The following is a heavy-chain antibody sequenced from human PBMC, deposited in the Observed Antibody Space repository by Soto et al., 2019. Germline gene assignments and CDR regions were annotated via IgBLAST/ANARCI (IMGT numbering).Heavy chain of an antibody. J-gene: IGHJ4*02. V-gene: IGHV3-23*01. D-gene: IGHD6-19*01. Sequence: GGSLRLSCAASGFTFSSYAMSWVRQAPGKGLEWVSAISGSGGSTYYADSVKDRFTISRDNSKNTLYLQMNSLRAEDTAVYYCAKDPNSGWYVYYFDYWGQGTLVTVSS. CDR3: AKDPNSGWYVYYFDY. CDR1: GFTFSSYA. CDR2: ISGSGGST.